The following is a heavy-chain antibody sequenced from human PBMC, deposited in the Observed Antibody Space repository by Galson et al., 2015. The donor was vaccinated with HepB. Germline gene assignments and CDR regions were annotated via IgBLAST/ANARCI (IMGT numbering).Heavy chain of an antibody. CDR1: GGTFSSYT. V-gene: IGHV1-69*04. CDR2: IIPILGIA. CDR3: ARDFSPRSYGWFDP. J-gene: IGHJ5*02. D-gene: IGHD4-17*01. Sequence: SVKVSCKASGGTFSSYTISWVRQAPGQGLEWMGRIIPILGIANYAQKFQGRVTITADKSTSTAYMELSSLRSEDTAVYYCARDFSPRSYGWFDPWGQGTLVTVSS.